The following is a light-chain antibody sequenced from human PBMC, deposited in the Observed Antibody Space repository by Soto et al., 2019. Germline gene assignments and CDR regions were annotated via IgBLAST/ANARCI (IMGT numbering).Light chain of an antibody. J-gene: IGKJ1*01. CDR3: QQYET. V-gene: IGKV3-20*01. Sequence: EIVLTQSPGTLSLSPGERATLSYRASQSISSSYLAWYQQKPGQAPRLLIFGASSRATGIPDRFSGSGSGTDFTLTISRLEPEDFATYYCQQYETFGQGTKVEF. CDR2: GAS. CDR1: QSISSSY.